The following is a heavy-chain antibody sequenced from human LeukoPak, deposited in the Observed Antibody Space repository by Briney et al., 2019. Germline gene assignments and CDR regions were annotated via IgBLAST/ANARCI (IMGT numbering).Heavy chain of an antibody. CDR3: AREPGEQLGFDY. CDR2: IWYDGSNK. J-gene: IGHJ4*02. V-gene: IGHV3-33*01. D-gene: IGHD6-6*01. Sequence: PGGSLRLSCAAPGFTFSSYGMHWVRQAPGKGLEWVAVIWYDGSNKYYADSVKGRFTISRDNSKNTLYLQMNSLRAEDTAVYYCAREPGEQLGFDYWGQGTLVTVSS. CDR1: GFTFSSYG.